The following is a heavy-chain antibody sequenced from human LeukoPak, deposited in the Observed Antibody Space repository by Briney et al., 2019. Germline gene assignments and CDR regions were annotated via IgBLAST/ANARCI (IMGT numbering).Heavy chain of an antibody. J-gene: IGHJ3*02. Sequence: GGSLRLSCAASGFTFSDYYMSWIRQAPGKGLEWVSYISSSGSTIYYADSVKGRFTISRDNAKNSLHLQMNSLRAEDTAVYYCARDAHIVVVTATLDIWGQGTMVTVSS. D-gene: IGHD2-21*02. CDR1: GFTFSDYY. CDR2: ISSSGSTI. V-gene: IGHV3-11*01. CDR3: ARDAHIVVVTATLDI.